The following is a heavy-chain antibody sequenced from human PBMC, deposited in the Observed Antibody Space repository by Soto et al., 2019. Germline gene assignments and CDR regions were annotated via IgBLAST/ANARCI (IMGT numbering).Heavy chain of an antibody. Sequence: ASVKVSCKASGYTFTGYYMHWVRQAPGQGLEWMGWINPNSGGTNYAQKFQGWVTMTRDTSISTAYMELSRLRSDDTAVYYCARGRAAAGTDYSYGMDVWGQGPTVTVSS. CDR1: GYTFTGYY. J-gene: IGHJ6*02. V-gene: IGHV1-2*04. CDR3: ARGRAAAGTDYSYGMDV. CDR2: INPNSGGT. D-gene: IGHD6-13*01.